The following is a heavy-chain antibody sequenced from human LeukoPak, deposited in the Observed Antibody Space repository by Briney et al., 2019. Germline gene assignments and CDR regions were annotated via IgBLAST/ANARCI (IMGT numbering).Heavy chain of an antibody. D-gene: IGHD3-3*01. V-gene: IGHV4-59*01. J-gene: IGHJ3*02. CDR3: ARDIKATYYDFWSGYSETDAFDI. Sequence: SETLSLTCTVSGGSISSYYWSWIRQPPGKGLEWIGYIYYSGSTNYNPSLKGRVTISVDTSKNQFSLKLSSVTAADTAVYYCARDIKATYYDFWSGYSETDAFDIWGQGTMVTVSS. CDR1: GGSISSYY. CDR2: IYYSGST.